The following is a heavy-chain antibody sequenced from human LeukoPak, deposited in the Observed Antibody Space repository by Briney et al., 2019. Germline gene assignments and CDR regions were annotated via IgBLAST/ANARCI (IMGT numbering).Heavy chain of an antibody. V-gene: IGHV3-11*04. D-gene: IGHD3-22*01. J-gene: IGHJ4*02. Sequence: GGSLRLSCAASGFTFSDYYMSWIRQAPGKGLEWVSYISSSGSTIYYADSVKGRFTISRDNAKNSLYLQMNSLRAEDTAVYYCARGGRLGSGYLRGNYYFDYWGQGTLVTVSS. CDR1: GFTFSDYY. CDR2: ISSSGSTI. CDR3: ARGGRLGSGYLRGNYYFDY.